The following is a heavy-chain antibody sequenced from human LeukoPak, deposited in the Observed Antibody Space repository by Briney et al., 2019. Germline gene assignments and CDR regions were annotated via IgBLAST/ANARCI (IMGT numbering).Heavy chain of an antibody. Sequence: GGSLRLSCAASGFTFSSYGMHWVRQAPGKGLEWVAFIRYDGSNKYYADSVKGRFTISRDNSKNTLYLQMNSLRAEDTAVYYCAKGQLWLLDYWGQGTLVTVST. CDR1: GFTFSSYG. CDR3: AKGQLWLLDY. V-gene: IGHV3-30*02. D-gene: IGHD5-18*01. CDR2: IRYDGSNK. J-gene: IGHJ4*02.